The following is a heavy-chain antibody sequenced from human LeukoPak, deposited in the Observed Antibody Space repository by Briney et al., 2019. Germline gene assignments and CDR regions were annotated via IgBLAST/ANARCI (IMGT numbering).Heavy chain of an antibody. D-gene: IGHD6-19*01. J-gene: IGHJ4*02. CDR1: GFTFSSYA. V-gene: IGHV3-30-3*01. CDR2: ISYDGSNK. Sequence: GRSLRLSCAASGFTFSSYAMHWVRQAPGKGLEWVAVISYDGSNKYYADSVKGRFTISRDNSKNTLYLQMNSLRAEDTAVYYCARSSGWYRALWDWGQGTLVTVSS. CDR3: ARSSGWYRALWD.